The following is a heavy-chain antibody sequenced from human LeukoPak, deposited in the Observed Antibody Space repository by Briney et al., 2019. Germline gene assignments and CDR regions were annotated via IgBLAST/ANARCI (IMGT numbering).Heavy chain of an antibody. CDR2: ISGYGDST. CDR3: AKEPREYCSSTSCPNWFDS. V-gene: IGHV3-23*01. J-gene: IGHJ5*01. CDR1: GFNFGAFS. Sequence: GGSLRLSCAASGFNFGAFSMGWVRQAPGKGLEWVSGISGYGDSTYYADSVKGRFTISRDNSENTLFLQMNSLRAEDTAVYYCAKEPREYCSSTSCPNWFDSWGQGTLVTVSS. D-gene: IGHD2-2*01.